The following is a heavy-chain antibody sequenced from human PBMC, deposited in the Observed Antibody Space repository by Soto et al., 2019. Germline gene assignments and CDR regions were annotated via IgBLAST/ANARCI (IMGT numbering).Heavy chain of an antibody. Sequence: QMQLQESGPGLVKPSGTLSLTCAVSGDPISSSKWWTWVRQTPGKGLEWIGKIDQNGITNYNPSLESRVTILKDNSKNQLSLKLTSVIAVDSAVYYCARLNRDYYYYGMDVWGQGATVTVSS. J-gene: IGHJ6*02. CDR1: GDPISSSKW. CDR2: IDQNGIT. CDR3: ARLNRDYYYYGMDV. V-gene: IGHV4-4*02.